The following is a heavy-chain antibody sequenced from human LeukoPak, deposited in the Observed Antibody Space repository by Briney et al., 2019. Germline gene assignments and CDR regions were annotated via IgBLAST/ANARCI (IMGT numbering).Heavy chain of an antibody. CDR2: ISSSSTI. CDR3: ASLPSLTTVTPQGDY. CDR1: GFTFSSYS. J-gene: IGHJ4*02. V-gene: IGHV3-48*01. Sequence: GGSLRLSCAASGFTFSSYSMNWVRQAPGKGLEWVSYISSSSTIYYADSVKGRFTISRDNAKNSLYLQMNSLRAEDTAVYYCASLPSLTTVTPQGDYWGQGTLVTVSS. D-gene: IGHD4-17*01.